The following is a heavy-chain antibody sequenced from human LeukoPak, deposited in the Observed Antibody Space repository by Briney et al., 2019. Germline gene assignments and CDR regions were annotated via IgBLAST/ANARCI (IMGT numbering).Heavy chain of an antibody. D-gene: IGHD1-1*01. CDR1: GFTFSSYW. J-gene: IGHJ4*02. CDR2: IHQDGSEK. V-gene: IGHV3-7*01. CDR3: ARTRNWNDYFV. Sequence: GGSLRLSCAASGFTFSSYWMTWVRQAPGKGLEWVANIHQDGSEKYYVDSVKGRFTISRDNAKNSLYLQMNSLRAEDTAVYHCARTRNWNDYFVWGQGTLVTVSS.